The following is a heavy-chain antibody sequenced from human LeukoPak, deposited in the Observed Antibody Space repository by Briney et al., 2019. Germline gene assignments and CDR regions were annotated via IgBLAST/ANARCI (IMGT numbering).Heavy chain of an antibody. D-gene: IGHD1-26*01. J-gene: IGHJ3*02. CDR1: GYSIDSGFY. V-gene: IGHV4-38-2*02. CDR3: ARVGYSGSYYHAFEI. CDR2: IYHSGST. Sequence: KSSETLSLTCTVSGYSIDSGFYWGWIRQPPGKGLEWIANIYHSGSTYYNPSLQSRVNISVDTSKNQFSLNLATVAATDTAMYYCARVGYSGSYYHAFEIWGQGTMVTVSS.